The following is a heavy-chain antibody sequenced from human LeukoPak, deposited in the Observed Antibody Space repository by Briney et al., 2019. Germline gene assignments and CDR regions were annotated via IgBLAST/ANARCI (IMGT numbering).Heavy chain of an antibody. CDR2: IYYSAST. V-gene: IGHV4-30-4*08. J-gene: IGHJ1*01. CDR1: GGTTSSGDYY. Sequence: SQTLSLTCTVSGGTTSSGDYYWSWIRQPPGKGLEWIGYIYYSASTYYNPSLKSRVTISVDTSKNQFSLKLSSVTAADTAVYYCARTTHCDFWSGPNAEYFQHWGQGTLVTVSS. D-gene: IGHD3-3*01. CDR3: ARTTHCDFWSGPNAEYFQH.